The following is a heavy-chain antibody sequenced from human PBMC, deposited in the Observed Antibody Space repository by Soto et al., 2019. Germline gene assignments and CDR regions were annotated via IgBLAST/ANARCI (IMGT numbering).Heavy chain of an antibody. CDR2: IDPSDSYT. CDR3: AREMYGSASAGWFDP. V-gene: IGHV5-10-1*01. J-gene: IGHJ5*02. CDR1: GYSFTSYW. D-gene: IGHD3-10*01. Sequence: GESLKISCQGSGYSFTSYWISWVRQMPGKGLEWMGRIDPSDSYTNYSPSFQGHVTISADKSISTAYLQWSSLKASDTAMYYCAREMYGSASAGWFDPWGQGTLVTVSS.